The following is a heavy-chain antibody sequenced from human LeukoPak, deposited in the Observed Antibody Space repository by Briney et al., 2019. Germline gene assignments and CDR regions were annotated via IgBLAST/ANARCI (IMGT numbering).Heavy chain of an antibody. Sequence: SETLSLTCTVSGGSISSYYWSWIRQPPGKGLEWIGYIYYSGSTNYNPSLKSRVTISVDTSKNQFFLKLNSVTAADTAVYYCARQRGKMRYFDFVALDYWGQGTLVTGSS. D-gene: IGHD3-9*01. V-gene: IGHV4-59*08. CDR1: GGSISSYY. CDR3: ARQRGKMRYFDFVALDY. J-gene: IGHJ4*02. CDR2: IYYSGST.